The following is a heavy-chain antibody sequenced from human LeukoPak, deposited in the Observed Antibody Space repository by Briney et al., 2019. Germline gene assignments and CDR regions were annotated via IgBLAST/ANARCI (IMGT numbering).Heavy chain of an antibody. CDR2: IHYSGST. CDR3: ARSPPSHLGYFDY. V-gene: IGHV4-59*01. Sequence: SETLSLTCTVSGASISSYYWNWIRQPPGKGLEWIGYIHYSGSTIYIPSLKSRLTISVDTSKNQFSLKLSSVTAADTAVYYCARSPPSHLGYFDYWGQGTLVTVSS. D-gene: IGHD3-3*02. CDR1: GASISSYY. J-gene: IGHJ4*02.